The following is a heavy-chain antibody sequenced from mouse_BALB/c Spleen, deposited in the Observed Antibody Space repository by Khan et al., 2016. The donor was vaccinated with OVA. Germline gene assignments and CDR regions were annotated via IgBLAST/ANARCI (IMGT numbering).Heavy chain of an antibody. J-gene: IGHJ4*01. D-gene: IGHD1-2*01. CDR1: GYIFTNYG. V-gene: IGHV9-3*02. Sequence: VQLQESGPELKKPGETVKISCKASGYIFTNYGINWVKQAPGEGLKWMGWIKTNSGDPTYAEEFKGRFAFSLETSARTAYLQINNLKNEDTATYFCARRLYALDYWGRGTSVTVSS. CDR3: ARRLYALDY. CDR2: IKTNSGDP.